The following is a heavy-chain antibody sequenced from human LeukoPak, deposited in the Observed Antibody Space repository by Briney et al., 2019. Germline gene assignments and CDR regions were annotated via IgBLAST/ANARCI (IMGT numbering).Heavy chain of an antibody. D-gene: IGHD6-13*01. CDR1: GFTFDEYA. CDR3: ATGYSSSSGYEFDY. Sequence: GRSLRLSCAASGFTFDEYAMHWVRQAPGKGLEWVSGISWNSGSIGYADSVKGRFTISRDNAKNSLYLQMNSLRAEDTALYYCATGYSSSSGYEFDYWGQGTLVTVSS. CDR2: ISWNSGSI. V-gene: IGHV3-9*01. J-gene: IGHJ4*02.